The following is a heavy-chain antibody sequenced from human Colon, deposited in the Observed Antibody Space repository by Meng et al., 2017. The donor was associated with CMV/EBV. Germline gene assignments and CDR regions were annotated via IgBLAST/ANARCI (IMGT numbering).Heavy chain of an antibody. D-gene: IGHD2-15*01. Sequence: GESLKISCAATGFTFSSYEMTWVRQPPGKGLEWISSISSSGSTIYYADSVKGRFTISRDNPKNSLYLQMNSLRAEDTAVYDCARGGLGRRWGQGTLVTVSS. J-gene: IGHJ4*02. CDR1: GFTFSSYE. CDR2: ISSSGSTI. CDR3: ARGGLGRR. V-gene: IGHV3-48*03.